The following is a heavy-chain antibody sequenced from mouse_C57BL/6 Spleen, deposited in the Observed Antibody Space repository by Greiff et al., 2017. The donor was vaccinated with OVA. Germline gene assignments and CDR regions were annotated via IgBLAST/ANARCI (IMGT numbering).Heavy chain of an antibody. Sequence: VQLQQSGAELVRPGASVTLSCKASGYTFTDYEMHWVKQTPVHGLEWIGAIDPETGGTAYNQKFKGKAILTADKSSSTAYMELRSLTSEDSAVYYCTRRDRLLLYYLDYWGQGTTLTVSS. J-gene: IGHJ2*01. V-gene: IGHV1-15*01. D-gene: IGHD1-1*01. CDR1: GYTFTDYE. CDR2: IDPETGGT. CDR3: TRRDRLLLYYLDY.